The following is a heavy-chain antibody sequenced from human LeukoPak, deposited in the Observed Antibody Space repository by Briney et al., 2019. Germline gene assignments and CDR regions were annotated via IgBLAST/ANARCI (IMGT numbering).Heavy chain of an antibody. J-gene: IGHJ4*02. CDR2: ISSSGSTI. V-gene: IGHV3-11*01. CDR1: GFTFSDYY. Sequence: PGGSLRLSCAASGFTFSDYYMSWIRQAPGKGLEWVSYISSSGSTIYYADSVKGRFTISRDNAKNSLYLQMNSLRAEDTAVYYCAKSSVVVVAAIPDHWGQGTLVTVSS. D-gene: IGHD2-15*01. CDR3: AKSSVVVVAAIPDH.